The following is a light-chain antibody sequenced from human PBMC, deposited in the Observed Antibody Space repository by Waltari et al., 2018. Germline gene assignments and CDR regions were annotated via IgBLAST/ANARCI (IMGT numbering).Light chain of an antibody. CDR3: ATWDDTLNGQV. V-gene: IGLV1-44*01. CDR1: YSNLGSNP. CDR2: SNE. Sequence: QSVLTQPPSASGTPGQRVTISCSGTYSNLGSNPVNWYQQVPGAAPKLLLYSNERRPSGVPDRFSGSKSGTSASLVISGLQSGDEAFYHCATWDDTLNGQVFGGGTKLTVL. J-gene: IGLJ3*02.